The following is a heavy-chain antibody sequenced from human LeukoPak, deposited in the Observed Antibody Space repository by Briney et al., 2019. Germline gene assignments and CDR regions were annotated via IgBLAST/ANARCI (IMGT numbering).Heavy chain of an antibody. CDR3: ARDFGTTGWHTFDY. D-gene: IGHD6-19*01. J-gene: IGHJ4*02. CDR2: TYYRSKWYN. V-gene: IGHV6-1*01. CDR1: GDSVSSKNGA. Sequence: SQTLSLTCAVSGDSVSSKNGAWNWIRQSPSRGLEWLGRTYYRSKWYNDYAESMEGRMTISQDTSKNQYSLHLNSGTPDDTAVYYCARDFGTTGWHTFDYWGQGTLVTVSS.